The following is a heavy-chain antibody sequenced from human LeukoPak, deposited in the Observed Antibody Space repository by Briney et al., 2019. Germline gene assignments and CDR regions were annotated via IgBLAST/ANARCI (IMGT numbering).Heavy chain of an antibody. CDR2: INPNTGGT. Sequence: ASLKVSCKASGYTFTGYYIHWVRQAAGQGLEWMGRINPNTGGTDYAQKFQGRVTMTRDTSITTAYMELSRLTSDDTAIYYCAELLPSITAVGNWLSPWGQGGLVTVSS. J-gene: IGHJ5*02. D-gene: IGHD6-13*01. CDR1: GYTFTGYY. V-gene: IGHV1-2*06. CDR3: AELLPSITAVGNWLSP.